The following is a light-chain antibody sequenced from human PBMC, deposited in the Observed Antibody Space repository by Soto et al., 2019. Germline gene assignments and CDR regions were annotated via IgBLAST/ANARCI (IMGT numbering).Light chain of an antibody. V-gene: IGKV1-39*01. CDR2: AAS. J-gene: IGKJ5*01. Sequence: DIQMTQSPSSLSASVGDRVTITCRASQSISSYLNWYQQKPGKAPNLLIYAASSLQSGVPSRFSCSGSGTEFTLTISSLQPEDFATYYCQQSYSTPITFGHGTRLEIK. CDR3: QQSYSTPIT. CDR1: QSISSY.